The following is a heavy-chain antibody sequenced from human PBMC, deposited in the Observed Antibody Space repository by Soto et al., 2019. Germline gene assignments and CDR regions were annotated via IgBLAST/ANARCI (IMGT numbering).Heavy chain of an antibody. CDR1: GFTFDDDA. J-gene: IGHJ4*02. D-gene: IGHD3-3*01. CDR2: ISWNSGSI. CDR3: AKTRFGVVIMSFDY. Sequence: GGSLRLSCAASGFTFDDDAMHWVRQAPGKGLEWVSGISWNSGSIGYADSVKGRFTISRDNAKNSLYLQMNSLRAEDTALYYCAKTRFGVVIMSFDYWGQGTLVTVSS. V-gene: IGHV3-9*01.